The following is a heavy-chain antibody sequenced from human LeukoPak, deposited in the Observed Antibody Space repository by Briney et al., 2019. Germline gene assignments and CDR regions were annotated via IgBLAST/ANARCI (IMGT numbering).Heavy chain of an antibody. CDR2: IIPILGIA. J-gene: IGHJ5*02. V-gene: IGHV1-69*04. D-gene: IGHD5-18*01. CDR3: ASTAGYSYGFGFWFDP. Sequence: SVKVSCKASGGTFSSYAISWVRQAPGQGLEWMGRIIPILGIANYAQKFQGRVTITADKSTSTAYMELSSLRSEDTAVYYCASTAGYSYGFGFWFDPWGQGTLVTVSS. CDR1: GGTFSSYA.